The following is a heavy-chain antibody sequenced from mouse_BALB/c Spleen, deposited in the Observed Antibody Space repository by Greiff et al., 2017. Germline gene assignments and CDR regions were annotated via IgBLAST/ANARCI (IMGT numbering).Heavy chain of an antibody. CDR1: GFTFSSYG. CDR3: ARRGEGAMDY. Sequence: EVHLVESGGDLVKPGGSLKLSCAASGFTFSSYGMSWVRQTPDKRLEWVATISSGGSYTYYPDSVKGRFTISRDNAKHTLYLQMSSLKSEDTAMYYCARRGEGAMDYWGQGTSVTVSS. J-gene: IGHJ4*01. V-gene: IGHV5-6*01. CDR2: ISSGGSYT.